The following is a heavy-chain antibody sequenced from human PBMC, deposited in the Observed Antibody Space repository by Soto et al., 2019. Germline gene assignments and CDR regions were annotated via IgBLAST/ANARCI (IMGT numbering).Heavy chain of an antibody. Sequence: GGSLRLSCAASGFTFSSYSMNWVRQAPGKGLEWVSSISSSGSYIYYADSLEGRFTISRDNAKNSLYLQMNSLRAEDTAVYFCARAEGSRFCSSTSCMGGFDYWGQGTLVTVSS. CDR1: GFTFSSYS. CDR2: ISSSGSYI. CDR3: ARAEGSRFCSSTSCMGGFDY. J-gene: IGHJ4*02. D-gene: IGHD2-2*01. V-gene: IGHV3-21*01.